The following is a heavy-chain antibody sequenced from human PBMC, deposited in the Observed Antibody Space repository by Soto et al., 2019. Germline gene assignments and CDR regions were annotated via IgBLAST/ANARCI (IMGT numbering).Heavy chain of an antibody. CDR3: AKERSSSFGRHAFDI. CDR2: INPNSGGT. CDR1: GYTFTGYY. V-gene: IGHV1-2*02. J-gene: IGHJ3*02. Sequence: ASVKVSCKASGYTFTGYYMHWVRQAPGQGLEWMGWINPNSGGTNYAQKFQGRVTMTRDTSISTAYMELRSLRSDDTAVYYCAKERSSSFGRHAFDIWGQGTMVTVSS. D-gene: IGHD6-13*01.